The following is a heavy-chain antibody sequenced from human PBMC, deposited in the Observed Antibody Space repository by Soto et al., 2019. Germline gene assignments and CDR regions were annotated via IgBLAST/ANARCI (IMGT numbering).Heavy chain of an antibody. Sequence: EVQLVESGGGLVKPGGSLRLSCAASGFTFSSYSMNWAHQAPGKGLEWVSSISSSSSYIYYADSVKGRFTISRDNAKNSLYLQMNSLRAEDTAVYYCARDFPYYYYGMDVWGQGTTVTVSS. CDR1: GFTFSSYS. CDR3: ARDFPYYYYGMDV. V-gene: IGHV3-21*01. CDR2: ISSSSSYI. J-gene: IGHJ6*02.